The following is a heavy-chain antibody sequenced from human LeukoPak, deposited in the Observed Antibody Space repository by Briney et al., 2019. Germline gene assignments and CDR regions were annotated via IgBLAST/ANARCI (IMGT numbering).Heavy chain of an antibody. CDR1: GYSFTSYW. CDR2: IYPGDSDT. J-gene: IGHJ3*01. V-gene: IGHV5-51*01. D-gene: IGHD3-22*01. Sequence: GESLKISCKGSGYSFTSYWIGWVRQMPGKGLEWMGIIYPGDSDTRYSPSFQGQVTISADRSISTAYLQWSSLKASDTAMYYCARQDYYDSSANDAFDVWGLGTMVTVSS. CDR3: ARQDYYDSSANDAFDV.